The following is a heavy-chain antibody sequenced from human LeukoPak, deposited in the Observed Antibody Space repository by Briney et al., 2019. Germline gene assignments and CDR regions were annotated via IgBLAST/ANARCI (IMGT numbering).Heavy chain of an antibody. CDR3: ARHLRANYDILTGSLRLCGGFDP. D-gene: IGHD3-9*01. Sequence: GGSLRLSCAASGFTFSSCAMSWVRQAPGKGLEWVLAISVRGGSTYYADSVKGRFTISRDNSKNTLYLQMNSLRAEDTAVYYCARHLRANYDILTGSLRLCGGFDPWGQGALVTVSS. CDR1: GFTFSSCA. CDR2: ISVRGGST. J-gene: IGHJ5*02. V-gene: IGHV3-23*01.